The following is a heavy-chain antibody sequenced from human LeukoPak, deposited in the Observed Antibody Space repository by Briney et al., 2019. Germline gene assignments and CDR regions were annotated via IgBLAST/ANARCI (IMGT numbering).Heavy chain of an antibody. J-gene: IGHJ4*02. CDR1: GFTFSSYA. CDR2: ISYDGSNK. Sequence: AGGSLRLSCAASGFTFSSYAMHWVRQAPGKGLEWVAVISYDGSNKYYADSVKGRFTISRDNSKNTLYLQMNSLRAEDTAVYYCAKMPSYDYGSGSYYDFDYWGQGTLVTVSS. V-gene: IGHV3-30-3*02. CDR3: AKMPSYDYGSGSYYDFDY. D-gene: IGHD3-10*01.